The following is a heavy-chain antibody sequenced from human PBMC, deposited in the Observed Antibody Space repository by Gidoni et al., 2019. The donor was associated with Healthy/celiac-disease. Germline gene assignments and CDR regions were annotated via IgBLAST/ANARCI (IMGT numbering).Heavy chain of an antibody. Sequence: PGKGLEWVAVKSYDGSNKYYADSVKGRFTISRDNSKNTLYLQMNSLRAEDTAVYYCARDWESRVIGGTAHYYYYGMDVWGQGTTVTVSS. J-gene: IGHJ6*02. V-gene: IGHV3-30*03. D-gene: IGHD3-16*01. CDR2: KSYDGSNK. CDR3: ARDWESRVIGGTAHYYYYGMDV.